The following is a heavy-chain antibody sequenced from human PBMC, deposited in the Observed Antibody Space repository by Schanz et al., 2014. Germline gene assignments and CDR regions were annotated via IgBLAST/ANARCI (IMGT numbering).Heavy chain of an antibody. V-gene: IGHV1-46*01. J-gene: IGHJ4*02. CDR3: ARAFGGYDPAGARDY. Sequence: QVQLVQSGTEVKKPGASVKVSCKASGYTFTNFYIHWVRQAPGQGLEWVGIINPSEGGTSFPQKFKDRLTMTRDTSTSTFYMELSSLRSEDTAGYYGARAFGGYDPAGARDYWGQGTLVTVSS. D-gene: IGHD5-12*01. CDR1: GYTFTNFY. CDR2: INPSEGGT.